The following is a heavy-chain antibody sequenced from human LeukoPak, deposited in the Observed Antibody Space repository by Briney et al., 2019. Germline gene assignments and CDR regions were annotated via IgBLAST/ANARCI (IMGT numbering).Heavy chain of an antibody. Sequence: SVKVSCKASGGTFSSYAISWVRQAPGQGLEWMGGIIPIFGTANYAQKFQGRVTVTADESTSTAYMELSSLRSEDTAVYYCARDFGYSSSTYFDYWGQGTLVTVSS. D-gene: IGHD6-6*01. CDR3: ARDFGYSSSTYFDY. V-gene: IGHV1-69*01. CDR1: GGTFSSYA. CDR2: IIPIFGTA. J-gene: IGHJ4*02.